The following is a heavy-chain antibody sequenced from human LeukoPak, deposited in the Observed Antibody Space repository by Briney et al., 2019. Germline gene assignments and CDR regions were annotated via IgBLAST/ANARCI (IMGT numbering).Heavy chain of an antibody. CDR1: GFTFSSYS. D-gene: IGHD6-13*01. V-gene: IGHV3-48*01. CDR3: ARDSAAGY. CDR2: ISGSGSTI. Sequence: GGSLRLSCAASGFTFSSYSMNWVRQAPGKGLEWVSCISGSGSTIYYADSVKGRFTISRDNAKNSLYLQMNSLRAEDTAVYYCARDSAAGYWGQGTLVTVSS. J-gene: IGHJ4*02.